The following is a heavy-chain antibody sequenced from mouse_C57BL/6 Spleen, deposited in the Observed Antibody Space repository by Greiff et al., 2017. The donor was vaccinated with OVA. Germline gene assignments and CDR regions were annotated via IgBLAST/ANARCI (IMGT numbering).Heavy chain of an antibody. Sequence: QVQLQQSGAELVKPGASVKISCKASGYAFSSYWMNWVKQRPGKGLEWIGQIYPGDGDTNYNGKFKGKATLTADKSSSTAYMQLSSLTSEDSAVYFCARRTTVVASYYFDCRGQGTTLTVSS. V-gene: IGHV1-80*01. J-gene: IGHJ2*01. D-gene: IGHD1-1*01. CDR2: IYPGDGDT. CDR3: ARRTTVVASYYFDC. CDR1: GYAFSSYW.